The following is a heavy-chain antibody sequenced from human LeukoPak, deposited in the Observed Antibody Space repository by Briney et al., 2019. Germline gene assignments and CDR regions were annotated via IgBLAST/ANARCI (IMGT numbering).Heavy chain of an antibody. D-gene: IGHD4-23*01. CDR2: ISSSSSYI. CDR3: ASQRTLYGGNSGDY. CDR1: GFTFSSYS. J-gene: IGHJ4*02. V-gene: IGHV3-21*01. Sequence: GGSLRLSCAASGFTFSSYSMNWVRQAPGNGLEWVSSISSSSSYIYYADSVKGRFTISRDNAKNSLYLQMNSLRAEDTAVYYCASQRTLYGGNSGDYWGQGTLVTVSS.